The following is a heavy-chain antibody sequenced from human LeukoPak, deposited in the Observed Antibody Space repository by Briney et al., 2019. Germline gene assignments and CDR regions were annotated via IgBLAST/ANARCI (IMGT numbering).Heavy chain of an antibody. V-gene: IGHV3-23*01. CDR1: GFSFSSYA. D-gene: IGHD1-1*01. CDR2: LKGTGEK. Sequence: GGSLTLSCVASGFSFSSYAMSWVRQTPARGLEWVSSLKGTGEKYYADSVKGRFTLSRDDSRNTVYLQLNNLRVDDTGVYYCARASWLSNAAAVWWGQGTVVTVSS. J-gene: IGHJ4*02. CDR3: ARASWLSNAAAVW.